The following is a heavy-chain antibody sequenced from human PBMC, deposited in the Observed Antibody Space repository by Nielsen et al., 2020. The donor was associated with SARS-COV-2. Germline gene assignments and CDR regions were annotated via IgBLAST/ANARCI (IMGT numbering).Heavy chain of an antibody. D-gene: IGHD3-3*01. CDR2: INPSGGST. V-gene: IGHV1-46*01. Sequence: ASVKVSCKASGYTFTSYYMHWVRQAPGQGLEWMGIINPSGGSTSYAQKFQGRVTMTRDTSTSTVYMELSSLRSDDTAVYYCATSYYDFWRGWSHDAFDIWGQGTMVTVSS. CDR1: GYTFTSYY. CDR3: ATSYYDFWRGWSHDAFDI. J-gene: IGHJ3*02.